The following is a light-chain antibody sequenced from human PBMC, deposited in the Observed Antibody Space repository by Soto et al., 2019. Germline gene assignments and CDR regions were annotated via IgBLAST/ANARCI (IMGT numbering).Light chain of an antibody. V-gene: IGLV2-8*01. J-gene: IGLJ2*01. CDR3: SSYAGSNNLHVL. CDR1: GSNVGSNY. CDR2: EVI. Sequence: QSVLTQPPSMSAAPGQKVTITCFGSGSNVGSNYVSWFRQLPGTAPKLLIYEVIKRPSGVPDRFSGSKSGNTASLTVSGLQAEDEADYYCSSYAGSNNLHVLFGGGTKLTVL.